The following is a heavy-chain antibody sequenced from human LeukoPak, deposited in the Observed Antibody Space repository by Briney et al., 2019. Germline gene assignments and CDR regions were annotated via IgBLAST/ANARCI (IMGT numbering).Heavy chain of an antibody. V-gene: IGHV3-7*01. CDR2: IFEDGITK. Sequence: GGSLRVSCAASGFSFSGCLLSWVRQAPGKGLEWVATIFEDGITKYYDDSVRGRFTISRDNARNSLFLQMSSLTAEDTAVYYCARGVWSSRNAFDIWGQGTMVTVSS. D-gene: IGHD2-21*01. CDR1: GFSFSGCL. CDR3: ARGVWSSRNAFDI. J-gene: IGHJ3*02.